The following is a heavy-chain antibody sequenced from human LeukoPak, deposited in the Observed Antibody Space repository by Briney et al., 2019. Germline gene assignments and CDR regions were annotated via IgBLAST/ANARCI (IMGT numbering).Heavy chain of an antibody. CDR3: ARDLGSSTVTTAFDY. Sequence: PGGSLRLSCAASGFTVSSNYMSWIRQAPGKGLEWLSYISRTGNTIYYRDSVKGRFTISRDNANNLLHLQMDNLRAEDTAVYYCARDLGSSTVTTAFDYWGQGTLVTVSS. D-gene: IGHD4-17*01. CDR1: GFTVSSNY. CDR2: ISRTGNTI. J-gene: IGHJ4*02. V-gene: IGHV3-11*01.